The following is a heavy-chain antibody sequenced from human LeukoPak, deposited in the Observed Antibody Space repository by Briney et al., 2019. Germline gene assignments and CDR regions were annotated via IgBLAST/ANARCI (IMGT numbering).Heavy chain of an antibody. CDR1: GFTFSNYW. CDR2: IKKDGGEK. Sequence: PGGSLRLSCAASGFTFSNYWMIWVRQAPGKGLEGVADIKKDGGEKYYGDSVKGRFTISRDNAQTSMYLQTNSLRGEDTAVSYCATKLRGGMAVWGRGTTVTVSS. D-gene: IGHD3-16*01. J-gene: IGHJ6*04. CDR3: ATKLRGGMAV. V-gene: IGHV3-7*03.